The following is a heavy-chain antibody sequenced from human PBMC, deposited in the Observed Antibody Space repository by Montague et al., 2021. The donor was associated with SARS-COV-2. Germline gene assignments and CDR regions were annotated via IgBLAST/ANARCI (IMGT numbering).Heavy chain of an antibody. V-gene: IGHV3-11*01. CDR3: ARIPAPHYDILTGYYLIPYFDY. J-gene: IGHJ4*02. CDR1: GFTFSDYY. D-gene: IGHD3-9*01. Sequence: SLRLSCAASGFTFSDYYMSWIRQAPGKGLEWVSYISSSGSTIYYXDSVKGRSTISRDNAKNSLYLQMNSLRAEDTAVYYCARIPAPHYDILTGYYLIPYFDYWGQGTLVTVSS. CDR2: ISSSGSTI.